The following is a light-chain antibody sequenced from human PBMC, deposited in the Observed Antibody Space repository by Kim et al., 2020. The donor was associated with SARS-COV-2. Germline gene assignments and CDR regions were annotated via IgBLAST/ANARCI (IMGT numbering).Light chain of an antibody. CDR1: QSVSSNH. V-gene: IGKV3-20*01. CDR2: GAS. CDR3: QQYGSSPYT. J-gene: IGKJ2*01. Sequence: WSPGERATLSCRASQSVSSNHLAWYQGKPGQAPRLLIFGASSRATGIPDRFSGSGSGTDFTLTISRLEPEDFAVYYCQQYGSSPYTFGQGTKLEI.